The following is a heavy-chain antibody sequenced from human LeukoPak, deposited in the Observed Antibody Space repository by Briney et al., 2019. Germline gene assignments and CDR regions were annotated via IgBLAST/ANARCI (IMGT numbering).Heavy chain of an antibody. CDR1: GFTFDDYA. CDR3: AKSSSSWSGDAFDI. V-gene: IGHV3-9*03. Sequence: GGSLRLSCAASGFTFDDYAMHWVRHAPGKGLEWVSGISWNSGSIGYADSVKGRFTISRDNAKNSLYLQMNSLRAEDMALYYCAKSSSSWSGDAFDIWGQGTMVTVSS. D-gene: IGHD6-13*01. J-gene: IGHJ3*02. CDR2: ISWNSGSI.